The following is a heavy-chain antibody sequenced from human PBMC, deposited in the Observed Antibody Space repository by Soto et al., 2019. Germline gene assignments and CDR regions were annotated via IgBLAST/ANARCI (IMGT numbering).Heavy chain of an antibody. J-gene: IGHJ3*02. CDR2: IIPILGIA. V-gene: IGHV1-69*02. D-gene: IGHD5-12*01. CDR1: GGTFSSYT. CDR3: ASPLRHGDGYNDDAFDI. Sequence: QVQLVQSGAEVKKPGSSVKVSCKASGGTFSSYTISWVRQAPGQGLEWMGRIIPILGIANYAQKFQGRVTITADQSTSPAYMELSSLRSEDTAVYYCASPLRHGDGYNDDAFDIWGQGTMVTVSS.